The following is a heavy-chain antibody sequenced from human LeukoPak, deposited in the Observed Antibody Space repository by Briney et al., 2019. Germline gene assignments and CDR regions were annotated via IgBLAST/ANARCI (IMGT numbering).Heavy chain of an antibody. D-gene: IGHD3-16*01. Sequence: GESLKISCEASGYTFTHQWIGWVRQMPGAGLEWVGIIYPRDSDTIYSPSFQGHVTISADTSINTAYLEWRSLEASDTAMYYCTRHSDVVGAIWGQGTQVTVSS. V-gene: IGHV5-51*01. CDR2: IYPRDSDT. J-gene: IGHJ4*02. CDR1: GYTFTHQW. CDR3: TRHSDVVGAI.